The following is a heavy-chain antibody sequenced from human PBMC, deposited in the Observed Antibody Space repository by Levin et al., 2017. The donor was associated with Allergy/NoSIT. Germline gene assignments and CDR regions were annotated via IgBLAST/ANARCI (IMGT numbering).Heavy chain of an antibody. CDR3: ARGAGRKFTMVRGVYFDY. D-gene: IGHD3-10*01. Sequence: PSETLSLTCAVYGGSFSGYYWSWIRQPPGKGLEWIGEINHSGSTNYNPSLKSRVTISVDTSKNQFSLKLSSVTAADTAVYYCARGAGRKFTMVRGVYFDYWGQGTLVTVSS. V-gene: IGHV4-34*01. CDR2: INHSGST. CDR1: GGSFSGYY. J-gene: IGHJ4*02.